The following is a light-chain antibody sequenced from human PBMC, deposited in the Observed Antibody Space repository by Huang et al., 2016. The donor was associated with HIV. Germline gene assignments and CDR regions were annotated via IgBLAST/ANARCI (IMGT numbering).Light chain of an antibody. V-gene: IGKV3-15*01. CDR3: QHYENWPPLT. CDR1: QSVSSN. CDR2: GAS. J-gene: IGKJ4*01. Sequence: EIVMTQSPATLSVSPGERATLSCRASQSVSSNLAWYQQKPGQAPRLLIYGASPRATGIPARFSGSGSGTEFSLTISSLQSEDFAIYYCQHYENWPPLTFGGGTKVAIK.